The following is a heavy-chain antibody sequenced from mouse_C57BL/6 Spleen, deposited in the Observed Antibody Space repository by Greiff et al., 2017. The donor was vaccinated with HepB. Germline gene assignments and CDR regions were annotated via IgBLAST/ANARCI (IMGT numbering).Heavy chain of an antibody. CDR2: IYPRDGST. D-gene: IGHD2-4*01. J-gene: IGHJ4*01. CDR1: GYTFTDHT. Sequence: SDAELVKPGASVKISCKVSGYTFTDHTIHWMKQRPEQGLEWIGYIYPRDGSTKYNEKFKGKATLTADKSSSTAYMQLNSLTSEDSAVYFCARGIYYDYDDDGYYAMDCWGQGTSVTVSS. CDR3: ARGIYYDYDDDGYYAMDC. V-gene: IGHV1-78*01.